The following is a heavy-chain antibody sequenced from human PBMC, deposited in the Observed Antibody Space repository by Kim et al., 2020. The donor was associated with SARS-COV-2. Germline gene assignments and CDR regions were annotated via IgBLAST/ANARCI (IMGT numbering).Heavy chain of an antibody. J-gene: IGHJ4*02. CDR1: GYTFTSYA. D-gene: IGHD2-15*01. CDR3: ARTGGYCSGGSCYSFDY. V-gene: IGHV1-3*01. CDR2: INAGNGNT. Sequence: ASVKVSCKASGYTFTSYAMHWVRQAPGQRLEWMGWINAGNGNTKYSQKFQGRVTITRDTSASTAYMELSSLRSEDTAVYYCARTGGYCSGGSCYSFDYWGQGTLVTVSS.